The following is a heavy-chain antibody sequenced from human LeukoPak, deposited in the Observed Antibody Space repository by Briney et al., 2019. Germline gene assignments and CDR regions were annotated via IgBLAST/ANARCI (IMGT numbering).Heavy chain of an antibody. D-gene: IGHD6-13*01. J-gene: IGHJ5*02. CDR3: ARLEGQGGQQLVLSQHNWFDP. V-gene: IGHV5-51*01. Sequence: GESLKISCKGSGYSFTSYWIGWVRQMPGKGLAWMGIIYPGDSDTRYSLSFQGQVTISADKSISTAYLQWSSLKASDTAMYYCARLEGQGGQQLVLSQHNWFDPWGQGTLVTVSS. CDR2: IYPGDSDT. CDR1: GYSFTSYW.